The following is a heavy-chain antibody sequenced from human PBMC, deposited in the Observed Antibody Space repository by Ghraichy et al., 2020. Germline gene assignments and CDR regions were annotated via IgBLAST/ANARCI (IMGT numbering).Heavy chain of an antibody. CDR1: GFTFSTYS. CDR2: IGGSSTHI. Sequence: GGSLRLSCAVSGFTFSTYSMNWVRQAPGKGLEWVSSIGGSSTHIYYADSVKGRFIISRDNAKNSLYLQMDSLRAEDTAVYYCARGGSDIDVVPAAPISMDARGQGITGTVSS. J-gene: IGHJ6*01. D-gene: IGHD2-2*01. V-gene: IGHV3-21*06. CDR3: ARGGSDIDVVPAAPISMDA.